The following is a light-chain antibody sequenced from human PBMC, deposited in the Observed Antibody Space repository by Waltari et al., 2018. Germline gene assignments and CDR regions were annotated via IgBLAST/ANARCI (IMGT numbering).Light chain of an antibody. Sequence: EIVMTQSPATLSVSPGERATLSCRASQSVSSNLAWYQQKPGQAPRLLIYGASTRATGVPARFSGSGSGTEFTLTISGLQSEDYAVYFCHQHNSWPPLSFGGGTKVEIK. V-gene: IGKV3-15*01. CDR1: QSVSSN. CDR3: HQHNSWPPLS. CDR2: GAS. J-gene: IGKJ4*01.